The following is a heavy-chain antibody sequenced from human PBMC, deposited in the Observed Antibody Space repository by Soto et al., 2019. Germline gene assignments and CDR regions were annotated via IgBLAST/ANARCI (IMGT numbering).Heavy chain of an antibody. D-gene: IGHD2-8*02. CDR1: GFTCKSAW. J-gene: IGHJ4*02. V-gene: IGHV3-15*02. Sequence: EVPMVESGGALVKPGESLTLSCAASGFTCKSAWMTWVRQAPGTGLEWVGRIQSWTDGGRVDTAAPVKGRFTISRDDSKNTFYPQMNSLKSEDTAVYYCTTWRLEKSCTSVSRYGDGEYCGQGTLVTVSS. CDR2: IQSWTDGGRV. CDR3: TTWRLEKSCTSVSRYGDGEY.